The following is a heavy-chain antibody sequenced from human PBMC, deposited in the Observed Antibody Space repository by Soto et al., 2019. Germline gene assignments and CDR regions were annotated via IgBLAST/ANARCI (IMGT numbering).Heavy chain of an antibody. CDR1: GFTFSSYW. CDR3: AKNYFFDN. J-gene: IGHJ4*02. Sequence: GGSLRLSCAASGFTFSSYWMSWVRQAPGKGLEWVSYISHNENDKYYVDSVKGRFTISRDNSQNTLYLLMDSLRAEDTAVYYCAKNYFFDNWGQGAPVTVSS. V-gene: IGHV3-23*01. CDR2: ISHNENDK.